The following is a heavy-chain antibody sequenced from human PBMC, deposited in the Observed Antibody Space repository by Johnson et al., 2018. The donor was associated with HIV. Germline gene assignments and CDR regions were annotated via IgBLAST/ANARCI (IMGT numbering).Heavy chain of an antibody. Sequence: VQLVESGGGVVRPGGSLRLSCAASGFMFADYGMSWVRQVPGKGLEWVANIKQDGSEKYYVDSVKGRFTISRDNAKNSLYLQMNSLRAEDTAVYYCAREMLVPWDYDRTTWGGGDAFDIWGQGTMVTVSS. J-gene: IGHJ3*02. D-gene: IGHD3-22*01. CDR1: GFMFADYG. V-gene: IGHV3-7*01. CDR3: AREMLVPWDYDRTTWGGGDAFDI. CDR2: IKQDGSEK.